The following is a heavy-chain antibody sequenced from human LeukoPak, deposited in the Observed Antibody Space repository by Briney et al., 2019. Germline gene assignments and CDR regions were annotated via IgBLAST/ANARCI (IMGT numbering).Heavy chain of an antibody. Sequence: ASVKVSCKASGYTFTSYYMHWVRQAPGQGLEWMGIINPSGGSTSYAQKFQGRVTMTRDTSTSTVYMELSSLRSEDTAAYYCAIHTVTKDTSADYYYGMDVWGQGTTVTVSS. V-gene: IGHV1-46*01. CDR1: GYTFTSYY. CDR2: INPSGGST. J-gene: IGHJ6*02. CDR3: AIHTVTKDTSADYYYGMDV. D-gene: IGHD4-11*01.